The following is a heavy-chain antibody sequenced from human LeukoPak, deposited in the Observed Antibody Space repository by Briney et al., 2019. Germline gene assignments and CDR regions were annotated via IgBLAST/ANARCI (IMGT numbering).Heavy chain of an antibody. CDR2: IKSKADGGTT. V-gene: IGHV3-15*01. Sequence: PGGSLRLSCAASRFTFSTYWMIWVRQAPGKGLEWLGRIKSKADGGTTDYAAPVKGRFTISRDDSKNTLYLQMNSLKTEDTADYYCTTDGQSWGQGTMVTVSS. CDR3: TTDGQS. J-gene: IGHJ3*01. CDR1: RFTFSTYW.